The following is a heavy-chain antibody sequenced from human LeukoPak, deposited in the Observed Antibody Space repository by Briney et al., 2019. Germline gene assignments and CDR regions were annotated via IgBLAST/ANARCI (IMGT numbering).Heavy chain of an antibody. Sequence: ASVKVSCKASGYTFTSYDINWVRQATGQGLEWMGWMNPSSGNTGYAQKFQGRVTMTRNTSISTAYMELSSLRSEDTAVYYCARLRRVVVQDWFNPWGQGTLVTVSS. CDR3: ARLRRVVVQDWFNP. CDR1: GYTFTSYD. CDR2: MNPSSGNT. V-gene: IGHV1-8*01. J-gene: IGHJ5*02. D-gene: IGHD3-22*01.